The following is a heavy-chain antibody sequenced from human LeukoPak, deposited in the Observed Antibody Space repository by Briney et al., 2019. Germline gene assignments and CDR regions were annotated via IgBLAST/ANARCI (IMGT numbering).Heavy chain of an antibody. CDR2: MNPNSGNT. CDR3: ARGGSLRYFDWIHNWFDP. J-gene: IGHJ5*02. CDR1: GYTFTSYD. D-gene: IGHD3-9*01. Sequence: GASVKVSCKASGYTFTSYDINWVRQATGQGLEWMGWMNPNSGNTGYAQKFQGRVTMTRNTSISTAYMELSSLRSEDTAVYYCARGGSLRYFDWIHNWFDPWGQGTLVTVSS. V-gene: IGHV1-8*01.